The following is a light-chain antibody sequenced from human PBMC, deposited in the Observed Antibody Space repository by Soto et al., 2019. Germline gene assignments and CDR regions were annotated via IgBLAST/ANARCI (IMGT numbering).Light chain of an antibody. CDR1: SSDIGRYNY. CDR3: SSNTTTDSHV. V-gene: IGLV2-14*01. Sequence: QSVLTQPASVSGSPGQSITISCTGTSSDIGRYNYVSWFQQHPGKVPKLVIFEVNYRPSGVSDRFSGSKSGNTASLTTTGLQAEDEAAYYCSSNTTTDSHVFGTGTKVTVL. CDR2: EVN. J-gene: IGLJ1*01.